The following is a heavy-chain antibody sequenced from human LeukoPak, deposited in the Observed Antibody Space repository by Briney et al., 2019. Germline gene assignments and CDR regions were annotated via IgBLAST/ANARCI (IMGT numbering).Heavy chain of an antibody. CDR1: GITFSNYA. D-gene: IGHD6-19*01. CDR3: ARLKQWPDAFDI. CDR2: ISGSGGST. J-gene: IGHJ3*02. V-gene: IGHV3-23*01. Sequence: GGSPRLSCAASGITFSNYAMSWVRQAPGKGLEWVSAISGSGGSTYYADSVKGRFTISRDNFKNTLYLQMNSLRAEDTAVYYCARLKQWPDAFDIWGQGTMVTVSS.